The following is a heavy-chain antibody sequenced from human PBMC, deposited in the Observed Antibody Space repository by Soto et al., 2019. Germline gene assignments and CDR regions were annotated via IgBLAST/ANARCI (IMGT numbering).Heavy chain of an antibody. CDR1: GFTFSGYA. CDR3: AREDVDAFDI. J-gene: IGHJ3*02. Sequence: QVQLVESGGGVVQPGRSLRLSCAASGFTFSGYAMHWVRQAPGKGLEWVAVISYDGSNKYYADSVKGRFTISRDNSKNTLYLQMNSLRAEDTAVYYCAREDVDAFDIWGQGTMVTVSS. CDR2: ISYDGSNK. V-gene: IGHV3-30-3*01.